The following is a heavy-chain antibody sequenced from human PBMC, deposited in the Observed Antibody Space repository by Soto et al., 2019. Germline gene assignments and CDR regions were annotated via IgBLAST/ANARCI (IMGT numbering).Heavy chain of an antibody. Sequence: SETLSLTCTVSCGSISGYYWSWIRQPPGKGLEWIGYIHYSGSTKYNPSLESRVTISVDTSKNQFSLKLSSVTAADTAVYYCARDTRDDSNDYWGQGTLVTVSS. V-gene: IGHV4-59*01. CDR3: ARDTRDDSNDY. CDR2: IHYSGST. D-gene: IGHD2-2*01. J-gene: IGHJ4*02. CDR1: CGSISGYY.